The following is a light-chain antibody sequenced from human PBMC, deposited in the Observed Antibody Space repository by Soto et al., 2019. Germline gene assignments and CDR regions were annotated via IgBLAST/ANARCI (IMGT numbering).Light chain of an antibody. J-gene: IGKJ1*01. V-gene: IGKV1-9*01. Sequence: DIQLTQSPSFLSASVGDRVTITCRASQAISSRLVWFQQEPGKAPKLLIYAASTLQSGVPSRFSGVGAGTEFTLTISSLQPEDFATYYCLQLNSLPPTFGQGTKVETK. CDR3: LQLNSLPPT. CDR2: AAS. CDR1: QAISSR.